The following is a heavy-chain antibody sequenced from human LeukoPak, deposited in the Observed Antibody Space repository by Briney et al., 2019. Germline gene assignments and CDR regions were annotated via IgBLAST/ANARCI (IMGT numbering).Heavy chain of an antibody. CDR3: ARGRSTGYPYYFED. CDR2: MKPNSGST. CDR1: VYTFTSYD. V-gene: IGHV1-8*03. D-gene: IGHD5-12*01. J-gene: IGHJ4*02. Sequence: ASVKDSRKASVYTFTSYDISWVRQAPGEGLEWMGWMKPNSGSTGYAQKFQGRVTITRNTTTSKAYIELSGLRSEDTAVYYCARGRSTGYPYYFEDWGQGTLVTVSS.